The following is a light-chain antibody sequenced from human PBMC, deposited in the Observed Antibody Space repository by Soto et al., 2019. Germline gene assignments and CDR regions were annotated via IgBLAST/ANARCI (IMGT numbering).Light chain of an antibody. Sequence: QSVLTQPPSASGTPGQRVTLSCSGSSSNIGSNTVNWYQQLPGTAPKLLIYSNNQRPSVVPDRFSRSKSGTSASLAISGLQSEDEAYYYCAAWDDSLNRRVFGRGTKLTVL. CDR1: SSNIGSNT. CDR3: AAWDDSLNRRV. V-gene: IGLV1-44*01. CDR2: SNN. J-gene: IGLJ3*02.